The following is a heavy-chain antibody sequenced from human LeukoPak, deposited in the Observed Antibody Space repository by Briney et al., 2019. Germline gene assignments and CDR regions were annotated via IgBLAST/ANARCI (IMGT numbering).Heavy chain of an antibody. Sequence: PSETLSLTCTVSDASVSSYYWIWIRQPAGRGLEWIGRIDASGSTNYNPSLKSRVTMSVDSSKNQFSLKVSSVTAADTAVYYCARKDGDIWGQGTMVTVSS. CDR1: DASVSSYY. D-gene: IGHD5-24*01. J-gene: IGHJ3*02. CDR3: ARKDGDI. V-gene: IGHV4-4*07. CDR2: IDASGST.